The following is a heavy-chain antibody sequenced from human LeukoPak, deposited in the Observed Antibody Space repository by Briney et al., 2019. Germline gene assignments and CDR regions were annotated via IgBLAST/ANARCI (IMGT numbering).Heavy chain of an antibody. CDR2: ISGSGDST. D-gene: IGHD6-13*01. CDR1: EFTFSSYA. CDR3: AKGKQLIDY. J-gene: IGHJ4*02. Sequence: GGSLRLSCAASEFTFSSYAMSWVRQAPGKGLEWVSAISGSGDSTYYADSVKGRFTISRDNSKNTLYLQMNGLRAEDTAIYYCAKGKQLIDYWGQGTLVTVSS. V-gene: IGHV3-23*01.